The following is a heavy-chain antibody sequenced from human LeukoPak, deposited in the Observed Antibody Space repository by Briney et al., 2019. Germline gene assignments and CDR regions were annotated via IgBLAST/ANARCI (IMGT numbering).Heavy chain of an antibody. CDR1: GFTFSSYT. D-gene: IGHD4/OR15-4a*01. J-gene: IGHJ5*02. CDR3: VRIPNSANFPNWSDP. CDR2: ISGSSSHI. V-gene: IGHV3-21*01. Sequence: GGSLRLSCGASGFTFSSYTINWVRQAPGKGLEWISSISGSSSHIYYADSVKGRFTISRDNAKDSLYLQMNSLRAEDTALYYCVRIPNSANFPNWSDPWGQGTLVTVSS.